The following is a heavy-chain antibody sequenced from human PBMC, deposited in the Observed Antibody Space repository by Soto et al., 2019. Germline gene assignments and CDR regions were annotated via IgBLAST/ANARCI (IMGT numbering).Heavy chain of an antibody. CDR2: ISSSSSYI. V-gene: IGHV3-21*01. J-gene: IGHJ4*02. CDR3: VREDILGVRSFDY. CDR1: GFTFSSYS. D-gene: IGHD3-9*01. Sequence: GGSLRLSCAACGFTFSSYSMNWVHQAPGKGLEWVSSISSSSSYIYYADSVKGRFTISRDNAKNSLYLQMNSLRDEDTAVYYCVREDILGVRSFDYWGQGTLVTVSS.